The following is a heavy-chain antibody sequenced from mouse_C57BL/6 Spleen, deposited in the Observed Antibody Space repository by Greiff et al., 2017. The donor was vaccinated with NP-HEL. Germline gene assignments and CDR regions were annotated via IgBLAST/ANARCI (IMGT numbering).Heavy chain of an antibody. Sequence: VQLQQSGAELVKPGASVKMSCKASGYTFTSYWITWVKQRPGQGLEWIGDIYPGSGSTNYNEKFKSKATLTVDTSSSTAYMQLSSLTSEDSAVYYCARDYGSSYVLFAYWGQGTLVTVSA. J-gene: IGHJ3*01. D-gene: IGHD1-1*01. CDR3: ARDYGSSYVLFAY. V-gene: IGHV1-55*01. CDR2: IYPGSGST. CDR1: GYTFTSYW.